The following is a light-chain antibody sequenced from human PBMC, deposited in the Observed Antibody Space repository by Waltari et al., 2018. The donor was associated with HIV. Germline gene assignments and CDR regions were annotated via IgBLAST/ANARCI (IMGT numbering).Light chain of an antibody. CDR1: SSNIGNNP. J-gene: IGLJ2*01. CDR2: TNI. Sequence: QSVMTQPPSASGTPGQSVTISCSGSSSNIGNNPVNWYQQLPGTAPKLLIYTNIPRPSGVPDRFSGSRSGTSASLAISGLQSEDEADYYCAAWDDSLSGVVFGGGTKLTVL. V-gene: IGLV1-44*01. CDR3: AAWDDSLSGVV.